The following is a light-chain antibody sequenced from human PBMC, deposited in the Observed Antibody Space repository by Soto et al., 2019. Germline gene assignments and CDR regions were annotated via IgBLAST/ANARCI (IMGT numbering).Light chain of an antibody. Sequence: EIVMTQSPATLSVSPGERATLSCRASQSVSSNLAWYQQKPGQAPKLLIYGASTLDTGIPARFSGSGSGTDFTLTISSLQPEDFATYYCQQANSFPLTFGGGTKVDIK. CDR1: QSVSSN. CDR3: QQANSFPLT. CDR2: GAS. J-gene: IGKJ4*01. V-gene: IGKV3-15*01.